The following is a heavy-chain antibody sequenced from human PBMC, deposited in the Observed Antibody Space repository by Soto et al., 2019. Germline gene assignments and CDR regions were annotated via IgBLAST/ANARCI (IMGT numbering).Heavy chain of an antibody. V-gene: IGHV4-34*01. J-gene: IGHJ4*02. Sequence: SETLSLTCAVYGGSFSGYYWSWIRQPPGKGLEWIGEINHSGSTNYNPSLKSRVTISVDTSKNQFSLKLSSVTAADTAVYYCARDDYSGYYFDYWGPGTLVTVSS. D-gene: IGHD5-12*01. CDR3: ARDDYSGYYFDY. CDR2: INHSGST. CDR1: GGSFSGYY.